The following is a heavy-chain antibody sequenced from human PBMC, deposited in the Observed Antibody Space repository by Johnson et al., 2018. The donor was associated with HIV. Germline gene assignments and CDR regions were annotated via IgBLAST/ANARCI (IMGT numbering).Heavy chain of an antibody. J-gene: IGHJ3*02. V-gene: IGHV3-30*03. CDR1: GFSFNNFG. CDR2: ISFAGNKK. D-gene: IGHD1-26*01. CDR3: ARGGSSRNPAFDI. Sequence: QVQLVESGGGVVQPGRSLRLSCAASGFSFNNFGFHWVRQAPGKGLEWVAAISFAGNKKHYAESVKGRFTISRDNAKNSLYLQMNSLRAEDTDVYYCARGGSSRNPAFDIWGQGTMVTVSS.